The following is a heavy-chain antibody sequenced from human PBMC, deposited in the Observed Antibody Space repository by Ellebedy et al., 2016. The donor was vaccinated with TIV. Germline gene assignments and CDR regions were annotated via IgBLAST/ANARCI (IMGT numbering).Heavy chain of an antibody. V-gene: IGHV3-7*01. CDR3: ARRGSYGDYAVQINSWFDT. CDR1: GFSFRSYW. D-gene: IGHD4-17*01. Sequence: GESLKISCAASGFSFRSYWMSWARQAPGKGLEWVANIYQDGSDQYYVDSVKGRFTISRDNADNSLFLQMNSLRAEDTAVYYCARRGSYGDYAVQINSWFDTWGRGTLVAVSS. CDR2: IYQDGSDQ. J-gene: IGHJ5*02.